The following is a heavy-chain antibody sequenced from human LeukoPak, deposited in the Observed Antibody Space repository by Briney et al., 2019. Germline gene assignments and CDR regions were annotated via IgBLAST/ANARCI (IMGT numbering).Heavy chain of an antibody. Sequence: GGSLRLSCAASGFTFSSYAVSWVRQAPGKGLEWVSAISGSGGSTYYADSVKGRFTISRDNSKNTLYLQMNSLRAEDTAVYYCAKDGYSSSSVHAFDIWGQGTMVTVSS. D-gene: IGHD6-6*01. V-gene: IGHV3-23*01. CDR1: GFTFSSYA. CDR2: ISGSGGST. CDR3: AKDGYSSSSVHAFDI. J-gene: IGHJ3*02.